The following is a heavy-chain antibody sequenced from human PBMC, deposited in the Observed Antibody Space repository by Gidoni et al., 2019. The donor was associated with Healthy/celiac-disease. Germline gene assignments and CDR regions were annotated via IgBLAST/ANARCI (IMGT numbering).Heavy chain of an antibody. CDR3: VLLRPRGAFDI. V-gene: IGHV3-30-3*01. D-gene: IGHD3-10*01. J-gene: IGHJ3*02. Sequence: QVQLVESGGGVVQPGRSLRLSCAASGFTFSSYAMHWVRQAPGKGLEWVAVISYDGSNKYYADSVKGRFTISRDNSKNTLYLQMNSLRAEDTAVYYGVLLRPRGAFDIWGQGTMVTVSS. CDR2: ISYDGSNK. CDR1: GFTFSSYA.